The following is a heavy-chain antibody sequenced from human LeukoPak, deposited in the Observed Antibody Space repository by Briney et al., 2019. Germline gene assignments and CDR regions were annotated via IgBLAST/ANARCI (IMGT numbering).Heavy chain of an antibody. CDR2: IGGSGGRT. J-gene: IGHJ4*02. CDR1: GFSFSTYA. Sequence: GGSLRLSCVASGFSFSTYAMNWVRQAPGKGLEWVAGIGGSGGRTNYADSVKGRFTISRDNPKNTLYLQMNSLRAEDTAVYFCAKRGVVIRVILVGFHKEAYYFDSWGQGALVIVSS. V-gene: IGHV3-23*01. D-gene: IGHD3-22*01. CDR3: AKRGVVIRVILVGFHKEAYYFDS.